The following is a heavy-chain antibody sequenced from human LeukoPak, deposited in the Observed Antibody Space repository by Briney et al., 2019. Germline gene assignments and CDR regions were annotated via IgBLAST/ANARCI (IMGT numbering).Heavy chain of an antibody. D-gene: IGHD2-15*01. J-gene: IGHJ4*02. CDR3: AKDTGVVVALDS. Sequence: GGSLRLSCAASGFTFSSYAMSWVRQAPGKGLEWVSAISGSGGSTYYADSVKGRFIISRDNSKNTLYLQMNSLRVEDTAVYYCAKDTGVVVALDSWGQGTQVTVSS. CDR2: ISGSGGST. V-gene: IGHV3-23*01. CDR1: GFTFSSYA.